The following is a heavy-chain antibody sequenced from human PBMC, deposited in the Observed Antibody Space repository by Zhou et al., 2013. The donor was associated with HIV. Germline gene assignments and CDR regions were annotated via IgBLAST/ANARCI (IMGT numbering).Heavy chain of an antibody. J-gene: IGHJ3*02. CDR2: IIPIFGTA. D-gene: IGHD4-17*01. V-gene: IGHV1-69*13. Sequence: QVQLVQSGAEVKKPGSSVKVSCKASGGTFSSYAISWVRQAPGQGLEWMGRIIPIFGTANYAQKFQGRVTITADESTSTAYMELSSLRSEDTAVYYCARDRFNYGDYPHAFDIWGQGTMVTVSS. CDR3: ARDRFNYGDYPHAFDI. CDR1: GGTFSSYA.